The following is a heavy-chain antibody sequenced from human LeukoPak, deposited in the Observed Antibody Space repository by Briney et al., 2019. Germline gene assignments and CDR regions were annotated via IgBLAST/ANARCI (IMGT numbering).Heavy chain of an antibody. D-gene: IGHD2-21*02. J-gene: IGHJ4*02. CDR1: GGSISSGGYS. CDR2: IYHSGST. Sequence: PSETLSLTCAVSGGSISSGGYSWSWIRQPPGKGLEWIGYIYHSGSTYYNPSLKSRVTISVDRSKNQFSLKLSSVTAADTAVYYCARVNGCGGDCYVFDYWGQGTLVTVSS. CDR3: ARVNGCGGDCYVFDY. V-gene: IGHV4-30-2*01.